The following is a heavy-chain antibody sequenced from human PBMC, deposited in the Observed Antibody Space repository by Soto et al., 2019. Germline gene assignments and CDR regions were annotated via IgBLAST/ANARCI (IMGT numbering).Heavy chain of an antibody. CDR1: GGTISGYY. V-gene: IGHV4-4*07. CDR2: IYSSGST. Sequence: QVQLQESGPGLVKPSETLSLNCTVTGGTISGYYWTWIRQSAGGGLEWIGRIYSSGSTNYNPSLKSRVTISLDTSMNHFSLRLSSVTAADTAVYYCARGQRFSDWFDPWGQGTLVTVSP. CDR3: ARGQRFSDWFDP. J-gene: IGHJ5*02. D-gene: IGHD3-3*01.